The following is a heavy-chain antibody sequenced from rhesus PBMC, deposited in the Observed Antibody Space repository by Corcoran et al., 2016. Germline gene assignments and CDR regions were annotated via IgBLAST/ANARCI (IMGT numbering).Heavy chain of an antibody. J-gene: IGHJ4*01. CDR2: IHGSSGIT. CDR1: GHSIRRHY. V-gene: IGHV4-147*01. D-gene: IGHD4-23*01. CDR3: AREPEYSNYVHH. Sequence: QVQLQESGPGLVKPSETLSLTCAVSGHSIRRHYLSWIRQPPGKGLEWIGCIHGSSGITYNNPSLKSRVTISTDTSKNQFSLKLNSLTAEDTAFYYCAREPEYSNYVHHWGQGVLVTVSS.